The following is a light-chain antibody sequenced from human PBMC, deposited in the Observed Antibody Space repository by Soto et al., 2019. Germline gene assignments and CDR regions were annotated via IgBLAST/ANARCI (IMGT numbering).Light chain of an antibody. V-gene: IGLV1-47*01. Sequence: QSVLTQPPSASGTPGQRVTISCCGSSSNIGNFYVYWYQQLPGTAPKLLIYKNNQRPLGVPDRFSGSKSGTSASLAISGLRSEDEADYYCAAWDDSLSGPGVFGGGTQLTVL. CDR1: SSNIGNFY. J-gene: IGLJ7*01. CDR2: KNN. CDR3: AAWDDSLSGPGV.